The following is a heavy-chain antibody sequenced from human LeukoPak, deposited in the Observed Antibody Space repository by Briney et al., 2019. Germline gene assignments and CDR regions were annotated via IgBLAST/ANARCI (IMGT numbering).Heavy chain of an antibody. J-gene: IGHJ5*02. CDR3: ARYEQRPGVTASDP. Sequence: GGSLRLSCAASGFTFNSYWMVWVRQAPGKGLVWVSCINPDGSWTLHADSVKGRFAISRDNARNTLYLQMNSLGVEDTAMYYCARYEQRPGVTASDPWSQGTLVTVSS. CDR2: INPDGSWT. V-gene: IGHV3-74*01. D-gene: IGHD2-21*02. CDR1: GFTFNSYW.